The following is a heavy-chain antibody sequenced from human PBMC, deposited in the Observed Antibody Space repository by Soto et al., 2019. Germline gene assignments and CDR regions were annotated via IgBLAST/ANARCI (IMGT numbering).Heavy chain of an antibody. CDR3: ARLWGGAARPGYYYYYYMDV. J-gene: IGHJ6*03. V-gene: IGHV5-51*01. Sequence: GESLKISCKGSGYSFTSYWIGWVRQMPGKGLEWMGIIYPGDSDTRYSPSFQGQVTISADKSISTAYLQWSSLKASDTAMYYCARLWGGAARPGYYYYYYMDVWGKGTTVTVSS. CDR1: GYSFTSYW. CDR2: IYPGDSDT. D-gene: IGHD6-6*01.